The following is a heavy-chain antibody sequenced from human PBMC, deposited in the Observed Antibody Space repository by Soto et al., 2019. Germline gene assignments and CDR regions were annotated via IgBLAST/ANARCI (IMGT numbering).Heavy chain of an antibody. CDR1: GFTFSSYA. CDR3: SSWVSTIFGVVIGDYYYYGMDV. Sequence: GGSLRLSCAASGFTFSSYAMSWVRQAPGKGLEWVSAISGSGGSTYYADSVKGRFTISRDNSKNTLYLQMNSLRAEDTAVYYCSSWVSTIFGVVIGDYYYYGMDVWGQGTTVTVSS. V-gene: IGHV3-23*01. CDR2: ISGSGGST. J-gene: IGHJ6*02. D-gene: IGHD3-3*01.